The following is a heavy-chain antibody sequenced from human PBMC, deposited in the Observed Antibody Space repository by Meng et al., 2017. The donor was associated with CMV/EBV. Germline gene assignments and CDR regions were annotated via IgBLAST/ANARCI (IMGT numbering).Heavy chain of an antibody. Sequence: AVYGASFSGYYWRWIRQPPGKGLEWIGEINHSGSTNYNPSLRSRVTISVDTSKDQFSLKLSSMTAADTAVYYCARGYRRGWVNAFDIWGQGTMVTVSS. CDR2: INHSGST. CDR1: GASFSGYY. V-gene: IGHV4-34*01. J-gene: IGHJ3*02. D-gene: IGHD6-19*01. CDR3: ARGYRRGWVNAFDI.